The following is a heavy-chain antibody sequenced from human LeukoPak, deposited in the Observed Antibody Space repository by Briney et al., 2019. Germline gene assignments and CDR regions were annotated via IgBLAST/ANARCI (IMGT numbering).Heavy chain of an antibody. CDR3: AKQGALRQDYYMDV. V-gene: IGHV3-30*02. CDR1: GFSLSAHG. Sequence: PGGSLRLSCAASGFSLSAHGMHWVRQAPGKGLEWVAFIRDDGGKKYYADSVKGRFTISRDNSKNTLHLQMNTLRAEDTAVYFCAKQGALRQDYYMDVWGNGTTVTVSS. J-gene: IGHJ6*03. CDR2: IRDDGGKK.